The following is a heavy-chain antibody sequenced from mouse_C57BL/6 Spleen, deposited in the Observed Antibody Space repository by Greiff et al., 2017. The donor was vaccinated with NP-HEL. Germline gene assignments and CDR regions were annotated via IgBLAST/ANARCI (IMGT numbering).Heavy chain of an antibody. J-gene: IGHJ3*01. Sequence: EESGPGLVKPSQSLSLTCSVTGYSITSGYYWNWIRQFPGNKLEWMGYISYDGSNNYNPSLKNRISITRDTSKNQFFLKLNSVTTEDTATYYCARDYAFAYWGQGTLVTVSA. CDR1: GYSITSGYY. D-gene: IGHD2-12*01. CDR3: ARDYAFAY. CDR2: ISYDGSN. V-gene: IGHV3-6*01.